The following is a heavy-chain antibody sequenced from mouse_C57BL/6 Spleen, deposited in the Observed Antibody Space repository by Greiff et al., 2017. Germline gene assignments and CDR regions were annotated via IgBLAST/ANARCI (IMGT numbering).Heavy chain of an antibody. CDR3: ARSNDYDGDYYAMDY. Sequence: VQLQQPGAELVKPGASVKLSCKASGYTFTSYWMHWVKQRPGQGLEWIGMIHPNSGSTNYNEKFKSKATLTVDKSSSTAYMQLSSLTSEDSAVYYCARSNDYDGDYYAMDYWGQGTSVTVSS. CDR2: IHPNSGST. CDR1: GYTFTSYW. J-gene: IGHJ4*01. D-gene: IGHD2-4*01. V-gene: IGHV1-64*01.